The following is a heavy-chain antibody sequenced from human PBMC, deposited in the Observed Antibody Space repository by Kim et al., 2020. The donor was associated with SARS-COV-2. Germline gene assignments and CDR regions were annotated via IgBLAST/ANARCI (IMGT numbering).Heavy chain of an antibody. CDR2: ITNSGNNK. V-gene: IGHV3-11*04. J-gene: IGHJ6*02. Sequence: GGSLRLSCAVSGFSFSDYYMTWIRQAPGKGLEWVSYITNSGNNKYYADSVKGRFTISRDNANNSLYLQMNSLRAEDTAVYYCARDHLPPGGSNYCGMDVWGQGTTVTVSS. CDR3: ARDHLPPGGSNYCGMDV. D-gene: IGHD2-8*02. CDR1: GFSFSDYY.